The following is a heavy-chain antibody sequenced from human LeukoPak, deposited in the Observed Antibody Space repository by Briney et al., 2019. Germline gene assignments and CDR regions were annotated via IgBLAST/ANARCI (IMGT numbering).Heavy chain of an antibody. CDR2: ILPLFGTA. J-gene: IGHJ4*02. CDR3: ARTPTYYYDSSGYETDY. D-gene: IGHD3-22*01. V-gene: IGHV1-69*13. Sequence: SVHVTCKASGCTYSTYPFHWLRQAPGKGLDWMGVILPLFGTADYAQKFQGRLTVTADESTRTAYMELSSLRSDDTAVYYCARTPTYYYDSSGYETDYWGQGTLVTVSS. CDR1: GCTYSTYP.